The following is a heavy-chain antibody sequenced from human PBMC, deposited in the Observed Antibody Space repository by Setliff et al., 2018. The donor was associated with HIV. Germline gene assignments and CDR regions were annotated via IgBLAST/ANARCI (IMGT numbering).Heavy chain of an antibody. CDR2: ISSSSRYI. Sequence: GESLKISCAASRITFSSNSMNWVRQAPGKGLEWVSSISSSSRYIYYADSVKGRFTIARDNAKNSLYLQMNSLRDEDTAVYYCARGGGAGTTVYYYMDVWGKGTTVTVSS. CDR1: RITFSSNS. V-gene: IGHV3-21*01. J-gene: IGHJ6*03. D-gene: IGHD1-7*01. CDR3: ARGGGAGTTVYYYMDV.